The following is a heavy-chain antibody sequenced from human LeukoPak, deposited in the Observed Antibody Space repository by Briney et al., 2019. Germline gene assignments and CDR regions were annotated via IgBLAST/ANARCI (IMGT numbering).Heavy chain of an antibody. CDR3: AKRAPPTVGDYYYGMDA. V-gene: IGHV3-30*18. CDR1: GFTFSSYG. Sequence: GGSLRLSCAASGFTFSSYGMHWVRQAPGKGLEWVAVISYDGSNKYYADSVKGRFTISRDNSKNTLYLQMNSLRAEDTAVYYCAKRAPPTVGDYYYGMDAWGQGTTVTVSS. D-gene: IGHD3-3*01. J-gene: IGHJ6*02. CDR2: ISYDGSNK.